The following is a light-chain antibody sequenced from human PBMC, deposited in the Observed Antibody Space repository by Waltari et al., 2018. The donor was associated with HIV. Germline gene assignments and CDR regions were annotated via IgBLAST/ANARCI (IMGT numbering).Light chain of an antibody. V-gene: IGKV3-20*01. Sequence: EIVLTQSPGTLSLSPGERATLSCRASHSVSRNYLAWFQQKPGQAPRVLIYDTFNRAAGIPDRISGSGSGTDFTLTISRLEPEDFAVYYCQQYAFLPVTFGQGTRLEIK. CDR1: HSVSRNY. CDR3: QQYAFLPVT. J-gene: IGKJ5*01. CDR2: DTF.